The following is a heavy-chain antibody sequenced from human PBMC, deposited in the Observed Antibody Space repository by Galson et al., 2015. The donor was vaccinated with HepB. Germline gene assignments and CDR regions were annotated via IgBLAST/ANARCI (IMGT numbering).Heavy chain of an antibody. CDR1: GYTFTSYA. D-gene: IGHD3-22*01. Sequence: SVKVSCKASGYTFTSYAMHWVRQAPGQRLEWMGWINAGNGNTKYSQKFQGRVTITRDTSASTAYMELSSLRSEDTAVYYCARGTLKEIYDSSGPLAHWGQGTLVTVSS. CDR3: ARGTLKEIYDSSGPLAH. V-gene: IGHV1-3*01. CDR2: INAGNGNT. J-gene: IGHJ4*02.